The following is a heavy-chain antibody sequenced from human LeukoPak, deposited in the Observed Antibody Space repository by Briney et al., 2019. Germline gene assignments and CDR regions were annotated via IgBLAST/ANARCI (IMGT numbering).Heavy chain of an antibody. CDR3: ARGPRISEMATIIWYFNY. CDR1: GGSFSAHY. Sequence: SETLSLTCIVYGGSFSAHYWAWIRQPPGKGLEWIGEINHSGSTNYNPSLKSRVTISVDTSKSQFSLNLNSVTAADTAVYYCARGPRISEMATIIWYFNYWGQGTLVTVSS. V-gene: IGHV4-34*01. CDR2: INHSGST. D-gene: IGHD5-24*01. J-gene: IGHJ4*02.